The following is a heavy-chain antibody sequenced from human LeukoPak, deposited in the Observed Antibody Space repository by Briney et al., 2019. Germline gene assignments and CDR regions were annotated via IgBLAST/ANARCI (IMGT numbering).Heavy chain of an antibody. J-gene: IGHJ4*02. CDR2: ISTDGSRI. D-gene: IGHD6-19*01. CDR3: TRGVAISTSGWYDTFDY. CDR1: GFTFRDYA. Sequence: PGGSLRLSCAASGFTFRDYAMYWVRQAPGKGLEYVSVISTDGSRIYYADSVKGRFTNSRDNFKNTLYLQMGSLRAEDMAFYYCTRGVAISTSGWYDTFDYWGQGALVTVSS. V-gene: IGHV3-64*02.